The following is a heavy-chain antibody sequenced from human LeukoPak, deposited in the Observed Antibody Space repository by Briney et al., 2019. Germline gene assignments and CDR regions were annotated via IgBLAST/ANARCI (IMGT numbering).Heavy chain of an antibody. V-gene: IGHV4-61*05. Sequence: SETLSLTCTVSGGSISSIPSTDYYWGWIRQPPGKGLEWIGYIYYSGSTNYNPSLKSRVTISVDTSKNQFSLKLSSVTAADTAVYYCARLRADDCSGGSCYSGGHAFDIWGQGTMVTVSS. CDR1: GGSISSIPSTDYY. CDR2: IYYSGST. D-gene: IGHD2-15*01. CDR3: ARLRADDCSGGSCYSGGHAFDI. J-gene: IGHJ3*02.